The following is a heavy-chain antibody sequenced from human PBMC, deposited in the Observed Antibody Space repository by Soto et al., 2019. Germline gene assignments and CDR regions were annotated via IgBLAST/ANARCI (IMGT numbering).Heavy chain of an antibody. CDR1: GFTFSTYA. J-gene: IGHJ3*02. CDR3: AKRPTSTGFPDPFAI. V-gene: IGHV3-23*01. CDR2: ISSSGGNT. Sequence: GGSLRLSCAASGFTFSTYAMSWVRQSPGKGLEWVSTISSSGGNTYYTDSVKGRFTISRDNSKNTLYLQMNSLRAQDTAIYYCAKRPTSTGFPDPFAIWGKGTMVTVS. D-gene: IGHD6-6*01.